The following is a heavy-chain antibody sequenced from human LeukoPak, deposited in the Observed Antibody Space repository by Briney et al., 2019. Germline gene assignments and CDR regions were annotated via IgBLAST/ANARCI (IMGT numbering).Heavy chain of an antibody. CDR2: ISNSDSTT. D-gene: IGHD2-15*01. CDR1: GFTFSNYE. V-gene: IGHV3-48*03. CDR3: ARMVAAFDI. Sequence: GGSLRLSCAASGFTFSNYEMNWVRQAPGKGLEWVSYISNSDSTTHYADSVKGRFTTSRDNAKNSLYLQMNSLRAEDTAVYYCARMVAAFDIWGQGTKVTVSS. J-gene: IGHJ3*02.